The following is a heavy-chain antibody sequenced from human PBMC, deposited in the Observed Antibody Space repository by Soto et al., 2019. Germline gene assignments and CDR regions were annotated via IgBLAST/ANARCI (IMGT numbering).Heavy chain of an antibody. Sequence: QVQLVESGGGVVQPGRSLRLSCAASGFTFSSYGMHWVRQAPGKGLEWVAVISYDGSYKYYADSVKGRFTISRDNSKNTPYMQMNSLRAEDTAVYYSAKWNGGFDYWGQGTLVTASS. V-gene: IGHV3-30*18. CDR2: ISYDGSYK. J-gene: IGHJ4*02. CDR1: GFTFSSYG. CDR3: AKWNGGFDY. D-gene: IGHD3-16*01.